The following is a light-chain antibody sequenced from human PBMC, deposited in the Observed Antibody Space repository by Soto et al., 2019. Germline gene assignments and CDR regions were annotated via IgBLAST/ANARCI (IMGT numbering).Light chain of an antibody. V-gene: IGLV2-14*01. CDR3: NSYTTSSTPGYV. J-gene: IGLJ1*01. Sequence: QSVLTQPASVSGSPGQSITISCTGTSSDVGGYNYVSWYQQHPGKAPKLIIYDVSNRPSGVSNRFSGSKSGNTASLTISGLQAEDEADYYCNSYTTSSTPGYVFGTGT. CDR1: SSDVGGYNY. CDR2: DVS.